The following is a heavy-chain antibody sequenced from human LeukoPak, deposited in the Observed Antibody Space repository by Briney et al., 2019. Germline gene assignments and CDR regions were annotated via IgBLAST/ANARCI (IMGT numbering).Heavy chain of an antibody. CDR2: INHSGST. J-gene: IGHJ4*02. Sequence: SETLSLICAVYGGSFSGYYWSWIRQPPGKGLEWIGEINHSGSTNYNPSLKSRVTISVDTSKNQFSLKLSSVTAADTAVYYCARRRQWLARPFDYWGQGTLVAVSS. CDR3: ARRRQWLARPFDY. D-gene: IGHD6-19*01. CDR1: GGSFSGYY. V-gene: IGHV4-34*01.